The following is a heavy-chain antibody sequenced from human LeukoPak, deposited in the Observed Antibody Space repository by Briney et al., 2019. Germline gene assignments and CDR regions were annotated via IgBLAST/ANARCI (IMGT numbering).Heavy chain of an antibody. J-gene: IGHJ4*02. D-gene: IGHD3-9*01. Sequence: GGFLRLSCAASGFTFSSYAMSWVRQAPGKGLEWVSSVSDSGSNTYYAASVRGRFTISRDNSKNTLYLQMNSLKAEDTAVYYCAKNPDYDVLTGTSFDCWGQGALVTVSS. CDR1: GFTFSSYA. V-gene: IGHV3-23*01. CDR3: AKNPDYDVLTGTSFDC. CDR2: VSDSGSNT.